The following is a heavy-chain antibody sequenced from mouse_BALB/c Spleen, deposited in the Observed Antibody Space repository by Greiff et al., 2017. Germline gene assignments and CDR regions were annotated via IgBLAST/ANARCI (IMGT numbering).Heavy chain of an antibody. V-gene: IGHV14-3*02. J-gene: IGHJ3*01. Sequence: EVQLQQSGAELVKPGASVKLSCTASGFNFNDTYMHWVKQRPEQGLEWIGRIDPANGNTKYDPKFQGKATITADTSSNTAYLQLSSLTSEDTAVYYCAPLGCGFAYGGQGTLVTVSA. CDR1: GFNFNDTY. CDR3: APLGCGFAY. D-gene: IGHD1-2*01. CDR2: IDPANGNT.